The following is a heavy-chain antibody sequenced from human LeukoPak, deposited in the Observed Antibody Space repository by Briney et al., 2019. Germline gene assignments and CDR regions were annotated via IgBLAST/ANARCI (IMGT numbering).Heavy chain of an antibody. CDR3: ARDGSGSSGYGDTFDI. V-gene: IGHV4-61*01. Sequence: SETLSLTCTVSGGSISSSSYYWGWIRQPPGKGLEWIGYIYYSGSTNYNPSLKSRVTISVDTSKNQFSLKLSSVTAADTAVYYCARDGSGSSGYGDTFDIWGQGTMVTVSS. D-gene: IGHD3-22*01. CDR2: IYYSGST. J-gene: IGHJ3*02. CDR1: GGSISSSSYY.